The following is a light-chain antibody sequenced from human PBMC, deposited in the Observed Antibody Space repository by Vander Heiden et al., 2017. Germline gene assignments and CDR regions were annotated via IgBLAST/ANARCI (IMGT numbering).Light chain of an antibody. J-gene: IGLJ1*01. Sequence: SAVTQTACVLGAPGHSITSTSTGTDVAVVGYNYVSWYQQYPCKAPKRMIYDVSNRPSGVSNRVFCSKDAATASIQITGVQAGDWAYYYCNYPTRSSNIWGVGTGTKLTVL. V-gene: IGLV2-14*01. CDR2: DVS. CDR3: NYPTRSSNIWG. CDR1: DVAVVGYNY.